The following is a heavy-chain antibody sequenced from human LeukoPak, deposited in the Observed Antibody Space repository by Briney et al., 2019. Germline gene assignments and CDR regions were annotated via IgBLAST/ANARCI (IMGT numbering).Heavy chain of an antibody. D-gene: IGHD3-22*01. V-gene: IGHV3-21*01. Sequence: PGGSLRLSCAASGFTFSSYSMNWVRQAPGKGLEWVSSISGSSTYIYYAGSVKGRFTISRDNAKNSLYLQVSSLRAEDTAVYYCTSRGINYYDSGGFTYWGQGTLVTVSS. CDR3: TSRGINYYDSGGFTY. CDR2: ISGSSTYI. CDR1: GFTFSSYS. J-gene: IGHJ4*02.